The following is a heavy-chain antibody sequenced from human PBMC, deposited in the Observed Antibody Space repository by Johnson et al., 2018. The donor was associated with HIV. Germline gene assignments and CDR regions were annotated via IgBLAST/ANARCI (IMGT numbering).Heavy chain of an antibody. CDR3: ARVGLSARGLGPLDL. V-gene: IGHV3-7*05. Sequence: VQLVESGGGLVQPGGSLRLSCAASGFTFNTYWMSWVRQAPGKGLEWVANIKLDGSEKYFVDSVKGRFTISRDNAKNSLYLQINSLRAEDTAIYYCARVGLSARGLGPLDLWGKGTVVTVSS. D-gene: IGHD3/OR15-3a*01. J-gene: IGHJ3*01. CDR1: GFTFNTYW. CDR2: IKLDGSEK.